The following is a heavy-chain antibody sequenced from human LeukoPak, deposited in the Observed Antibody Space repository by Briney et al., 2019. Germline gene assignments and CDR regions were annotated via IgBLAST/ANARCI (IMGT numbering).Heavy chain of an antibody. CDR2: IYSGGST. Sequence: GGSLRLSCAASGFTVSSNYMSWVRQAPGKGLEWVSVIYSGGSTYYADSVKGRFTISRDNSKNTLYLQMNSLRAEDTAVYYRARDGPGLRSFDYWGQGTLVTVSS. CDR1: GFTVSSNY. D-gene: IGHD1-14*01. V-gene: IGHV3-66*02. J-gene: IGHJ4*02. CDR3: ARDGPGLRSFDY.